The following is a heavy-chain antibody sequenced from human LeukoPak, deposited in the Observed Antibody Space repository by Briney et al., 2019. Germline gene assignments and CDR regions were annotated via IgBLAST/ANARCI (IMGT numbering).Heavy chain of an antibody. CDR1: GYTLTDYY. D-gene: IGHD5-12*01. J-gene: IGHJ5*02. V-gene: IGHV1-2*02. CDR3: ARDSVATIGGQGFDP. Sequence: ASVKVSCKAPGYTLTDYYIHWVRQAPGQGLEWMGWINPKSGGTNYIQKSQGRVTMTRDTSISTVYMELSRLRSDDTAVYYCARDSVATIGGQGFDPWGQGTLVTVSS. CDR2: INPKSGGT.